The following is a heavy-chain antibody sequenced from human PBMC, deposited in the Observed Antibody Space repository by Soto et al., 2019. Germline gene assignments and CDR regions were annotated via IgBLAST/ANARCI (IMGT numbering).Heavy chain of an antibody. J-gene: IGHJ6*02. CDR2: VNAGNGNT. CDR3: ARERITIFGVVTIYYYYGMDV. CDR1: GYTFTSYA. D-gene: IGHD3-3*01. V-gene: IGHV1-3*01. Sequence: VSVKVSCKASGYTFTSYAMHWVRQAPGQRLEWMGWVNAGNGNTKYSQKFQGRVTITRDTSASTAYMELSSLRSEDTAVYYCARERITIFGVVTIYYYYGMDVWGQGTTVTVSS.